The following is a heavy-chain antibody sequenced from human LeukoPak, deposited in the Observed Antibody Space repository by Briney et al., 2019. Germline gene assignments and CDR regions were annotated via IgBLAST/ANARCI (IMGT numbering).Heavy chain of an antibody. Sequence: SETLSLTCAVYGGSFSGYYWSWIRQPPGKGLEWIGEINHSGSTNYNPSLRSRVTISVDTSKNQFSLKLSSVTAADTAVYYCARGGVGATRAEYFQHWGRAPWSPSPQ. V-gene: IGHV4-34*01. D-gene: IGHD1-26*01. CDR3: ARGGVGATRAEYFQH. CDR2: INHSGST. CDR1: GGSFSGYY. J-gene: IGHJ1*01.